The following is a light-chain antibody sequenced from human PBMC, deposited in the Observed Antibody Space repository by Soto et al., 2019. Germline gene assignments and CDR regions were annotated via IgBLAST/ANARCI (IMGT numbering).Light chain of an antibody. CDR3: QQCNNYPWT. V-gene: IGKV1-5*03. CDR1: QDINNC. CDR2: KAS. Sequence: DIQMTQSPSTLSASVGDRVTITCRASQDINNCLAWYQQKPGKAPNLLIYKASNLEIGVPSRFSGSGSGTEFTLTISSLQPDDSATYYCQQCNNYPWTFGQGTKVEVK. J-gene: IGKJ1*01.